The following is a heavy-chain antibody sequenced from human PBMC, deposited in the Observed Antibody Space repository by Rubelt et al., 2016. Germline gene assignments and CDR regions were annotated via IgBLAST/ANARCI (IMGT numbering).Heavy chain of an antibody. CDR3: AKDWWTDTAMDY. V-gene: IGHV3-30*18. J-gene: IGHJ4*02. D-gene: IGHD5-18*01. CDR1: SSYG. Sequence: SSYGMHWVRQAPGKGLEWVAVISYDGSNKYYADSVKGRFTISSDNSKNKLYLQMNSLRAEDTAVYYCAKDWWTDTAMDYWGQGTLVTVSS. CDR2: ISYDGSNK.